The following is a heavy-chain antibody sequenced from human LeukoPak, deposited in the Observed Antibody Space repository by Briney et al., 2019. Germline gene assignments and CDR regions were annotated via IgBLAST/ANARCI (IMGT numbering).Heavy chain of an antibody. V-gene: IGHV4-34*01. D-gene: IGHD3-3*01. Sequence: KPSENLSLNCAVYGGSFSGYYWSWIPQPPGKGLQWIGEINHSGSTNYNPSLKSRVTISVGTSKNQFSLKLSSVTAADTAVYYCARDRKYLRFLAPWGQGTLVTVSS. J-gene: IGHJ5*02. CDR1: GGSFSGYY. CDR2: INHSGST. CDR3: ARDRKYLRFLAP.